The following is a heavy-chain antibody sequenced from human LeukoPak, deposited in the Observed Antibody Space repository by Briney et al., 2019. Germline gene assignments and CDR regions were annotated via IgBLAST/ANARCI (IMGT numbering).Heavy chain of an antibody. CDR3: AASGFDWLLGTYYFDY. V-gene: IGHV1-58*01. Sequence: TSVKVSCKASGFTFTSSAVQWVRQARGQRLEWIGWIVVGSGNTNYAQKFQERVTTTRDMSTSTAYMELSSLRSEDTAVYYCAASGFDWLLGTYYFDYWGQGTLVTVSS. CDR2: IVVGSGNT. CDR1: GFTFTSSA. D-gene: IGHD3-9*01. J-gene: IGHJ4*02.